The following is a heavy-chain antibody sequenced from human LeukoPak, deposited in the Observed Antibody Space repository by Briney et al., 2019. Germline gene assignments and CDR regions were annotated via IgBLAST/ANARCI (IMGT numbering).Heavy chain of an antibody. J-gene: IGHJ6*03. CDR2: INPNSGGT. D-gene: IGHD4-11*01. Sequence: ASVKVSCKASGYTFTGYYMHWVRQAPGQGFEWMGWINPNSGGTNYAQKFQGRVTMTRDTSISTAYMELSRLRSDDTAVYYCARATGYSNPYYYYMDVWGKGTTVTVSS. V-gene: IGHV1-2*02. CDR1: GYTFTGYY. CDR3: ARATGYSNPYYYYMDV.